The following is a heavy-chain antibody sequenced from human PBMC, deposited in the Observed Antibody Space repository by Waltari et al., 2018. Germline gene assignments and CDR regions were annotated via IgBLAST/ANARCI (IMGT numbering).Heavy chain of an antibody. CDR3: AREDSESSTFDS. V-gene: IGHV4-61*01. J-gene: IGHJ4*02. CDR2: IFHSGST. D-gene: IGHD6-6*01. Sequence: QVRLQESGPGLVKPSETLSLICSVSGVSVTRRSYYWTWVRQPPGKGLEWIGYIFHSGSTNYNPSLKSRVSMSLDSSKNQFSLRLSSVTADDTAIYFCAREDSESSTFDSWGQGTLVTASS. CDR1: GVSVTRRSYY.